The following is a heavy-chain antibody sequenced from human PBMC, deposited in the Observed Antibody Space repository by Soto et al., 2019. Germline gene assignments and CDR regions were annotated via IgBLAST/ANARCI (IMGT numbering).Heavy chain of an antibody. CDR3: ARDGGDYFFFDY. Sequence: GGSLRLSCAASGFTFSSYGMHWVRQAPGKGLEWVAVIWYDGSNKYYADSVKGRFTISRDNSKNTLYLQMNSLRAADTAVYYCARDGGDYFFFDYWGQGTLVTVSS. V-gene: IGHV3-33*01. J-gene: IGHJ4*02. D-gene: IGHD4-17*01. CDR1: GFTFSSYG. CDR2: IWYDGSNK.